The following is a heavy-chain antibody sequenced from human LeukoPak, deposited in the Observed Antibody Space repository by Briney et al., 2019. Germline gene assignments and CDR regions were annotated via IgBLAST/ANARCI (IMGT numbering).Heavy chain of an antibody. CDR3: ARSMVRGAARRAFDI. CDR1: GYSFTSYW. D-gene: IGHD3-10*01. J-gene: IGHJ3*02. CDR2: IYPGDSDT. Sequence: GESLKISCKGSGYSFTSYWIGWVRQMPGKGLEWMGIIYPGDSDTRYSPSFQGQVTISADKSISTAYLQWSSLKASDTAMYYCARSMVRGAARRAFDIWGQGTMVTVSS. V-gene: IGHV5-51*01.